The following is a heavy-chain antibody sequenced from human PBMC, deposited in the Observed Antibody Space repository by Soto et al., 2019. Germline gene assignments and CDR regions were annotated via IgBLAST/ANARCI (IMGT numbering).Heavy chain of an antibody. CDR1: GYSFTSYW. CDR2: IYPGDSDT. Sequence: AGASLKISCKGSGYSFTSYWLGWVRQMPGNGLEWMGIIYPGDSDTRYSPSFQGQVTISADKSISTAYLQWSSLKASDTAMYYCAGSLNADYYYYGMDVWGQGTTVTVSS. J-gene: IGHJ6*02. V-gene: IGHV5-51*01. CDR3: AGSLNADYYYYGMDV.